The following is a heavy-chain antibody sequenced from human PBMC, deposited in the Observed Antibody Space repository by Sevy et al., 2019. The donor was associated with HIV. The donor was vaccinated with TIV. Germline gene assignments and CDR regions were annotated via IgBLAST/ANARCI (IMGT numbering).Heavy chain of an antibody. CDR3: TRDHWDHDSGSFYFAS. J-gene: IGHJ4*02. CDR1: GFSVRDNS. V-gene: IGHV3-53*01. D-gene: IGHD3-10*01. Sequence: GGSLRLSCAASGFSVRDNSMSWVHQAPGQGLEWVSVISAGISTYYAESVQGRFTISRDISGNMVYLQMNSLRPEDTAHYYCTRDHWDHDSGSFYFASWGQGTLVTVSS. CDR2: ISAGIST.